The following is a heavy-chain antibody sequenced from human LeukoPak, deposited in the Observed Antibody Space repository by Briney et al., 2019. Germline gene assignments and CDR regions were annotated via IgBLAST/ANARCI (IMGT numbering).Heavy chain of an antibody. CDR3: AKDRGSASGWYHFDY. J-gene: IGHJ4*02. D-gene: IGHD6-19*01. CDR2: ISYDGSNK. Sequence: GGSLRLSCAASGFTFGSYWMSWVRQAPGKGLEWVAVISYDGSNKYYADSVKGRFTFSRDNSKNTLYLQINSLRSEDTAVYYCAKDRGSASGWYHFDYWGQGTLVTVSS. CDR1: GFTFGSYW. V-gene: IGHV3-30*18.